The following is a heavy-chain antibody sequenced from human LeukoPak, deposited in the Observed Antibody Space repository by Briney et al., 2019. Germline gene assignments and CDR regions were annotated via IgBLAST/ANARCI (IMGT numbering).Heavy chain of an antibody. D-gene: IGHD5-18*01. CDR2: VYHSGGT. CDR1: GGSISSNNW. J-gene: IGHJ6*02. V-gene: IGHV4-4*02. Sequence: PSETLSLTCAVSGGSISSNNWWSWVRQPPGKGLEWIGEVYHSGGTNYNPSLMSRVTISVDKSKNHFSLRLDSMTAADTAVYFCARGSLRGYSYYGMDVWGQGTTVTVSS. CDR3: ARGSLRGYSYYGMDV.